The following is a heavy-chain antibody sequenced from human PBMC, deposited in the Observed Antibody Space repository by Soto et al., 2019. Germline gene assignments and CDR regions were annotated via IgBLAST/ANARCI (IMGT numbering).Heavy chain of an antibody. V-gene: IGHV1-69*13. D-gene: IGHD2-8*01. CDR3: ARGEEGYCTNGVCPPSDFFYYYGMDV. CDR1: GGTFSSYA. Sequence: GASVKVSCKASGGTFSSYAISWVRQAPGQGLEWMGGIIPIFGTANYAQKFQGRVTITADESTSTAYMELSSLRSEDTAVYYCARGEEGYCTNGVCPPSDFFYYYGMDVWGQGTTVTVSS. CDR2: IIPIFGTA. J-gene: IGHJ6*02.